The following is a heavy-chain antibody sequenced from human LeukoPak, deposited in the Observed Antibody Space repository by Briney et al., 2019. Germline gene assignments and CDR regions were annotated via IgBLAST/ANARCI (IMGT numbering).Heavy chain of an antibody. CDR2: ISSNSSYI. CDR1: GFTFSSYS. Sequence: GGSLRLSCAASGFTFSSYSMNWVRQAPGKGLEWVSSISSNSSYIYYADSVKGRFTISRDNAKNSLYLQMNSLRAEDTAVYYCARDLRFLEWLPLDAFDIWGQGTMVTVSS. J-gene: IGHJ3*02. CDR3: ARDLRFLEWLPLDAFDI. D-gene: IGHD3-3*01. V-gene: IGHV3-21*01.